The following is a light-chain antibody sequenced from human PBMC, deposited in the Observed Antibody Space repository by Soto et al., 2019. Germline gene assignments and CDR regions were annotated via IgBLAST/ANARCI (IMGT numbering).Light chain of an antibody. V-gene: IGLV1-40*02. CDR2: GNN. Sequence: QTAVTEPPSMSFAPGHRVTIPWTGSSSNIGADYDVHWYHKLPGTAAKLLIYGNNNRPSGVPDRFSVSKSGTSASLAIPGLHAEDQADYYCQSYDSSLSGYVFGNGTKVTVL. CDR3: QSYDSSLSGYV. J-gene: IGLJ1*01. CDR1: SSNIGADYD.